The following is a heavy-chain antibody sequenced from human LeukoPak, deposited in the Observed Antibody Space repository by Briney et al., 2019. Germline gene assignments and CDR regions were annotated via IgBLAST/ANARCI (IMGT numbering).Heavy chain of an antibody. CDR3: ARDQGYYGSGGFDY. Sequence: GGSLRLSCAASGFTFSNYNMNWVRQPPGKGLQWVSYISSSGSTIYYADSVKGRFTISRDNAKNSLYLQMNSLRAEDTAVYYCARDQGYYGSGGFDYWGQGTLVTVSS. V-gene: IGHV3-48*04. J-gene: IGHJ4*02. CDR1: GFTFSNYN. D-gene: IGHD3-10*01. CDR2: ISSSGSTI.